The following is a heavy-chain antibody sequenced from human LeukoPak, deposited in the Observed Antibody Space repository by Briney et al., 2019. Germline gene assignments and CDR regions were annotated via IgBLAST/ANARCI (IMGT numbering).Heavy chain of an antibody. J-gene: IGHJ5*02. D-gene: IGHD3-10*01. CDR3: ARELYGRFDP. CDR1: GYTFTTYG. CDR2: INPYNGNT. Sequence: ASVKVSCKASGYTFTTYGVSWVRQAPGQGLEWVGWINPYNGNTNSAKKVQGRVTMTTDTSTSTAYMELRSLRSDDTAVYYCARELYGRFDPWGQGTLVTVSS. V-gene: IGHV1-18*01.